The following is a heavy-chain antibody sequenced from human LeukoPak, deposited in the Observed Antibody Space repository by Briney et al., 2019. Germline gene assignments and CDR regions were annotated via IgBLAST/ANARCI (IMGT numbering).Heavy chain of an antibody. J-gene: IGHJ4*02. CDR3: ATGYDILTGYLY. CDR2: IIPIFGTA. Sequence: ASVKVSCKVSGYTLTELYMHWVRQAPGQGLEWMGGIIPIFGTANYAQKFQGRVTMTEDTSTDTAYMELSSLRSEDTAVYYCATGYDILTGYLYWGQGTLVTVSS. CDR1: GYTLTELY. D-gene: IGHD3-9*01. V-gene: IGHV1-24*01.